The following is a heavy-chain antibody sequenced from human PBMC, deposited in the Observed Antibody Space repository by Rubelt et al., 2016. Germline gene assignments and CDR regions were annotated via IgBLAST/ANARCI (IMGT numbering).Heavy chain of an antibody. J-gene: IGHJ4*02. CDR3: ARGHSSSGWYY. V-gene: IGHV4-59*08. CDR2: IYYSGST. D-gene: IGHD6-19*01. CDR1: GDSVNSYY. Sequence: QVQLQESGPGLVRPSETLSLTCTVSGDSVNSYYWSWIRQPPGMGLEWIGYIYYSGSTKYNPSLKSRFTISLDKSKNQFSLVLSSVTAADTAVYYCARGHSSSGWYYWGQGALVTVSS.